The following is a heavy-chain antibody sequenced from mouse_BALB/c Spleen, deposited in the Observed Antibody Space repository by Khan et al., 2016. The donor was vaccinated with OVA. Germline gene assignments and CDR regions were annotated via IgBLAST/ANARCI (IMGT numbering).Heavy chain of an antibody. CDR3: AREASSWDFSFPY. J-gene: IGHJ3*01. V-gene: IGHV1S136*01. D-gene: IGHD4-1*01. Sequence: VQLQQSGPELVEPGASEKMSCKASGYTFTNYVMHWVKQKPGQGLEWIAYINPYNAGTRYNEKFKGKATLTSDISSTTAYMELSSLTSEDSAVYYCAREASSWDFSFPYWGQGTLVTVSA. CDR2: INPYNAGT. CDR1: GYTFTNYV.